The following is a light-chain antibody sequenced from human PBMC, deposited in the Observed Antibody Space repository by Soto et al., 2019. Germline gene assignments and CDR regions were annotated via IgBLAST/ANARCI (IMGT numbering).Light chain of an antibody. Sequence: DFQLTQSPASQPASVGDRVTITCRTSQNIRTHLNWYQLKPGKGPRLLISGASYLVDGVSSRFTGSGSGTAVTLTIISLQPEEFATYYCQQSSTSRWTFGQGTKVDI. J-gene: IGKJ1*01. CDR1: QNIRTH. CDR2: GAS. V-gene: IGKV1-39*01. CDR3: QQSSTSRWT.